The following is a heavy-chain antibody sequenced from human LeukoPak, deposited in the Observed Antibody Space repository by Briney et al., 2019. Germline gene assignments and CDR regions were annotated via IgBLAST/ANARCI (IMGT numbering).Heavy chain of an antibody. D-gene: IGHD3-16*01. Sequence: ASVKVSCKASGYTFTSYAMHWVRQAPGQRLEWMGWINAGNGNTKYSQKFQGRVTITRDTSASTAYMELSSLRSEDTAVYYCARDSGGWGSYSESLDYWGQGTLVTVSS. CDR2: INAGNGNT. CDR3: ARDSGGWGSYSESLDY. CDR1: GYTFTSYA. V-gene: IGHV1-3*01. J-gene: IGHJ4*02.